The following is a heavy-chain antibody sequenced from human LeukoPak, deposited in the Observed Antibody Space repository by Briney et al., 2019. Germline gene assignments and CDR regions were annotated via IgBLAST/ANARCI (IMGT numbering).Heavy chain of an antibody. J-gene: IGHJ4*02. V-gene: IGHV3-23*01. CDR2: ISGGGGST. D-gene: IGHD3-9*01. CDR1: GLTAASYA. CDR3: AKDGDRHDILTAHY. Sequence: PGGSLRLSCAASGLTAASYAMSWVRQAPGQGLEWVSVISGGGGSTYYADSVKGRFTISRDNSKNTLHLQMNSLRGEDTAVYYCAKDGDRHDILTAHYWGQGTLVTVSS.